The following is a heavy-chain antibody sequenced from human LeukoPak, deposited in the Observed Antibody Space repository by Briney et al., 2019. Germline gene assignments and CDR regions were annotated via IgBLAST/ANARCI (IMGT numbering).Heavy chain of an antibody. CDR3: ARRGGSGRGFDY. V-gene: IGHV4-61*08. CDR1: GASVSSGGYY. Sequence: PSETLSLTCTVSGASVSSGGYYWSWLRPPPGKGLDWIGYIYYSGSTNYNPSLKSRVTISVDTSKNQFSLKVSSVTAADTAVYYCARRGGSGRGFDYWGQGTLVTVSS. J-gene: IGHJ4*02. CDR2: IYYSGST. D-gene: IGHD3-10*01.